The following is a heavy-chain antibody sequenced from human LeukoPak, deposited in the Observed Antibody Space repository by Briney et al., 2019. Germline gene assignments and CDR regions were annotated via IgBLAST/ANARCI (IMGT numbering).Heavy chain of an antibody. CDR3: ARGWGSSWNRHFDY. CDR1: VFTFSDYY. CDR2: ISSSGSAI. V-gene: IGHV3-11*04. J-gene: IGHJ4*02. Sequence: VGSLRLSCAASVFTFSDYYMSWIRQAPGKGLEWVSNISSSGSAIYYADSIKGRFTISRDNAKNSLYLQMNSLRAEDTAVYYCARGWGSSWNRHFDYWGQGTLVTVSS. D-gene: IGHD6-13*01.